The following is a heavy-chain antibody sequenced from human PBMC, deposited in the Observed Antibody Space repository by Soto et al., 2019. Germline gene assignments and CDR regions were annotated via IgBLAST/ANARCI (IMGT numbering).Heavy chain of an antibody. V-gene: IGHV1-2*04. CDR3: ARDARGDEAPMDY. Sequence: ASVKVSCKASGYTFTGYYMHWVRQAPGQGLEWMGWINPNSGGTNYAQKFQGWVTMTRDTSISTAYVELSRLRSDDTAVYYCARDARGDEAPMDYWGQGTLVTAPQ. CDR2: INPNSGGT. J-gene: IGHJ4*02. CDR1: GYTFTGYY. D-gene: IGHD3-10*01.